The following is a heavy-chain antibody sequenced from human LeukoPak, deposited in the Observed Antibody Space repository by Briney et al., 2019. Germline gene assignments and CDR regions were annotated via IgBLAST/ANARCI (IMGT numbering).Heavy chain of an antibody. CDR3: ARNTYYDFWSGYYPNGYYYYYMDV. J-gene: IGHJ6*03. Sequence: WGSLRLSCAASGFTFSSYAMHWVRQAPGKGLEWVAFIRYDGSNKYYADSVKGRFTISRDNAKNSLYLQMNSLRAEDTAVYYCARNTYYDFWSGYYPNGYYYYYMDVWGKGTTVTVSS. CDR1: GFTFSSYA. V-gene: IGHV3-30*02. D-gene: IGHD3-3*01. CDR2: IRYDGSNK.